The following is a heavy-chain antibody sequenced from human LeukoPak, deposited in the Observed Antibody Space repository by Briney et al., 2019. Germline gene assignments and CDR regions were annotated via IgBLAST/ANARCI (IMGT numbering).Heavy chain of an antibody. V-gene: IGHV4-59*08. CDR2: WRYDGSP. J-gene: IGHJ4*02. CDR1: GGSISGRY. CDR3: VVTQKWLAFDY. Sequence: PSETLSLTCAVSGGSISGRYWSWIRQPPGKGLEWIANWRYDGSPTYTPSLESRATISLDTSKNQFSLRLTSVTAADTAVYYCVVTQKWLAFDYWGQGILVTVSS. D-gene: IGHD6-19*01.